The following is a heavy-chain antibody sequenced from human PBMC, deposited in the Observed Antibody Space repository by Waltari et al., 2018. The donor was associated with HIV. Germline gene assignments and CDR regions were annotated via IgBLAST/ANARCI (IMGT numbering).Heavy chain of an antibody. CDR2: MNPSSTNR. V-gene: IGHV1-8*01. J-gene: IGHJ5*02. D-gene: IGHD1-20*01. Sequence: QAQLEQSGADLRRPGASVKVSCKATGYNFYGYDINWVRQAPGQGLEWMGWMNPSSTNRRYADKSRGRVIMTRDTSTDTAYMELRRLKPDDTAVYYCVKRGSITGAVWFDTWGQGTPVTVSS. CDR1: GYNFYGYD. CDR3: VKRGSITGAVWFDT.